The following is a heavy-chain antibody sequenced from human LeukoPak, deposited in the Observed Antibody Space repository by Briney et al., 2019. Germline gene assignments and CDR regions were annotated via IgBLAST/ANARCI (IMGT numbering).Heavy chain of an antibody. J-gene: IGHJ4*02. V-gene: IGHV1-8*02. Sequence: ASVKVSCKASGYTFTSYGISWVRQAPGQGLEWMGWVRPNSGNTGYAQKFQGRVTMTRNTFISTAYMELSSLRSEDTAVYYCARAPSGYDSGEDYFDYWGQGTLVTVSS. CDR3: ARAPSGYDSGEDYFDY. CDR2: VRPNSGNT. D-gene: IGHD5-12*01. CDR1: GYTFTSYG.